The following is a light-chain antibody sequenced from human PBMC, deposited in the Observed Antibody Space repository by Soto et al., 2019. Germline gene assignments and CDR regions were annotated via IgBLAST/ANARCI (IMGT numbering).Light chain of an antibody. Sequence: SYELTQPSSVSVSPGQTARITCSGDVVAKKYARWFQQKPGQAPVLVIYKDSERPSGIPERFSGSSSGTTVTLTISGAQVEDGADYYCYSAADNNLWVFGGGTKLTVL. CDR2: KDS. V-gene: IGLV3-27*01. CDR1: VVAKKY. J-gene: IGLJ3*02. CDR3: YSAADNNLWV.